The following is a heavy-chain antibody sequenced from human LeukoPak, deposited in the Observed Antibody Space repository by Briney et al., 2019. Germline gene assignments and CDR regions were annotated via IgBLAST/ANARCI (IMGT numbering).Heavy chain of an antibody. D-gene: IGHD3-16*01. CDR3: ASCLLGDYYYYYGMDV. Sequence: GGSLRLSCAASGFTFSSYWMSWVRQAPGKGPEWVANIKQDGSEKYYVDSVKGRFTISRDNAKNSLYLQMNSLRAEDTAVYYCASCLLGDYYYYYGMDVWSQGTTVTVSS. V-gene: IGHV3-7*01. CDR1: GFTFSSYW. J-gene: IGHJ6*02. CDR2: IKQDGSEK.